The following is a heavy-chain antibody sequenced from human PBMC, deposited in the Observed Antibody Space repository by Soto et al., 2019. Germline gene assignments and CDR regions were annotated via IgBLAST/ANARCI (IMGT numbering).Heavy chain of an antibody. CDR1: GFTFSSYG. CDR3: AKPFGEEGAFDI. J-gene: IGHJ3*02. V-gene: IGHV3-30*18. Sequence: QVQLVESGGGVVQPGRSLRLSCAASGFTFSSYGMHWVRQAPGKGLEWVAVISYDGSNKYYADSVKGRFTISRDNSKNTLYLQMNSLRAEDTAVYYCAKPFGEEGAFDIWGQGTMVTVSS. D-gene: IGHD3-10*01. CDR2: ISYDGSNK.